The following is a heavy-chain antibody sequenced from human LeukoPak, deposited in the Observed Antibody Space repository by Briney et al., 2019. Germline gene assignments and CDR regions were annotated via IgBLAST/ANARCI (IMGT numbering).Heavy chain of an antibody. CDR2: IYYSGST. J-gene: IGHJ5*02. CDR1: GGSISSYY. Sequence: PSETLSLTCTVSGGSISSYYWSWIRQPPGKGLEWIGYIYYSGSTNYNPSLKSRVTISVDTSKNQFSLKLSSVTAADTAVYYCARLDGSGSWGQGTLVTVSS. V-gene: IGHV4-59*01. D-gene: IGHD2-2*03. CDR3: ARLDGSGS.